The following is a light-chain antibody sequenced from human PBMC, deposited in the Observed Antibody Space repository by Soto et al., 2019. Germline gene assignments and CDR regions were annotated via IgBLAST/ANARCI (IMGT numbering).Light chain of an antibody. CDR2: GAS. CDR1: QSVSSSY. CDR3: QQYDRSPRT. V-gene: IGKV3-20*01. Sequence: EIVLTQSPGTLSLSPGERATLSCRASQSVSSSYLAWYQQKPGQAPRLLISGASRRATGIPDRFSGSGSGTDFILTISRLEPEDFAVYYCQQYDRSPRTFGQGTKVEIK. J-gene: IGKJ1*01.